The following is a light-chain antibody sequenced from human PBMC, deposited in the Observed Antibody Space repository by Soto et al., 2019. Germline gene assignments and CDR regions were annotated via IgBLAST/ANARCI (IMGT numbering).Light chain of an antibody. CDR1: QSVSTY. CDR2: GAS. V-gene: IGKV3-11*01. J-gene: IGKJ3*01. CDR3: HQRSNWPPFT. Sequence: EVVLTQSPATLSLSPGERATLSCRASQSVSTYLAWYQQKPGQPPRLLIYGASNRATGTPARFRGSGSGTAFTLTISSLEPEDFAVYYGHQRSNWPPFTFGSGNKVEIK.